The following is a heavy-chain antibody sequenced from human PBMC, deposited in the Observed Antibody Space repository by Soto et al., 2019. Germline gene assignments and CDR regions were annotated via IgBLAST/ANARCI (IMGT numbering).Heavy chain of an antibody. Sequence: EVQLVESGGGLVQPGGSLRLSCEASGLPFRNYDMPWFRQGTGKGLEWVSGISAAGDPDYADSVEGRFTISRENAQNSFFLQMNSLRVGDTAVYYCARTDRDFYGLDVWGQGTTVIVSS. CDR3: ARTDRDFYGLDV. CDR1: GLPFRNYD. V-gene: IGHV3-13*05. CDR2: ISAAGDP. J-gene: IGHJ6*02.